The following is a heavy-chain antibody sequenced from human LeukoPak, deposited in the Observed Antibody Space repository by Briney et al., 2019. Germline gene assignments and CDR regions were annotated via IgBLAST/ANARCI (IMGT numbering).Heavy chain of an antibody. CDR3: ARVFGRSGYLFDP. J-gene: IGHJ5*02. CDR2: IIPIFGTA. Sequence: SVKVSCKASGGTFSSYAISWVRQAPGQGLEWMGGIIPIFGTANYAQKFQGKVTITTDESTSTAYMELSSLRSEDTAVYYCARVFGRSGYLFDPWGQGTLVTVSS. D-gene: IGHD3-3*01. CDR1: GGTFSSYA. V-gene: IGHV1-69*05.